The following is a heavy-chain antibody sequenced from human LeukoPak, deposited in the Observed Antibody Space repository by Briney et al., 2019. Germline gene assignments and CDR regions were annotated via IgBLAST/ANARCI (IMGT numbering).Heavy chain of an antibody. CDR1: GFSFNTYS. CDR3: ARDCTNGVCYGTDFDY. CDR2: ISSTSAHI. Sequence: GGSLRLSCAASGFSFNTYSMNWVRQAPGKGLEWVSSISSTSAHIFYADSVKGRFSISRDNAKNSLYLQMNSLRADDTAVYHCARDCTNGVCYGTDFDYWGQGTLVTVSS. J-gene: IGHJ4*02. V-gene: IGHV3-21*01. D-gene: IGHD2-8*01.